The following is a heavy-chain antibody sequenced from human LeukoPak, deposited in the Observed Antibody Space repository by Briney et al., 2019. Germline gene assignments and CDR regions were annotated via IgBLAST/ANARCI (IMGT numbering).Heavy chain of an antibody. J-gene: IGHJ4*02. V-gene: IGHV1-2*02. CDR3: ARVILRGTLENY. D-gene: IGHD3-16*01. CDR2: INPNSGGT. CDR1: GYTFTAYY. Sequence: GASVKVSCKASGYTFTAYYMHWVRQAPGQGLEGMGWINPNSGGTNYAQKFPARVTMTRDTSLSTAYMDLSRLRSDDTAVYYCARVILRGTLENYWGQGTLVTVSS.